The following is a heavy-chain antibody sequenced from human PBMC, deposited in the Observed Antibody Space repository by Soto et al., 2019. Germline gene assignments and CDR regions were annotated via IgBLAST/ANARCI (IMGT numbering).Heavy chain of an antibody. CDR1: GGTFSNYA. J-gene: IGHJ5*02. V-gene: IGHV1-69*06. D-gene: IGHD2-2*03. Sequence: QIHLVQSGAEVKKPGSSVKISCKASGGTFSNYAISWVRQAPGQGLEWMGGITPIFDTTNYAQKFQGRLTITADTSTSTAYMELSGLRSDDTAIYFCAGYPNSLNNLFDPWGQGTLVTVSS. CDR2: ITPIFDTT. CDR3: AGYPNSLNNLFDP.